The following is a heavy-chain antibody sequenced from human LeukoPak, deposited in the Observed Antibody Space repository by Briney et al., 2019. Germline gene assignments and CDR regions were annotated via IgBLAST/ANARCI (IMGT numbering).Heavy chain of an antibody. CDR1: GYRFSSYW. V-gene: IGHV5-51*01. CDR2: IYPGDSDT. Sequence: GESLKISCKGSGYRFSSYWIAWVRQMPGKGLEWMGIIYPGDSDTTYSPSFQGPVTISADKSINTAYLQWSSLKASDTAIYYCARTNDYGSGNFFDYWGQGTLVTVSS. J-gene: IGHJ4*02. D-gene: IGHD3-10*01. CDR3: ARTNDYGSGNFFDY.